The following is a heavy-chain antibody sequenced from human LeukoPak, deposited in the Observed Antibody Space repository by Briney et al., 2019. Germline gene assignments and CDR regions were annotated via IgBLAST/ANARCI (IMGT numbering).Heavy chain of an antibody. CDR1: GGTFSSYA. V-gene: IGHV1-69*04. J-gene: IGHJ4*02. CDR3: ARDLSGPVTQYYFDY. D-gene: IGHD4-17*01. Sequence: ASVKVSCKASGGTFSSYAISWVRQAPGQGLEWMGRIIPILGIANYAQKFQGRVTITADKSTSTAYMELSSLRSEDTAVYYCARDLSGPVTQYYFDYWGQGTLVTVSS. CDR2: IIPILGIA.